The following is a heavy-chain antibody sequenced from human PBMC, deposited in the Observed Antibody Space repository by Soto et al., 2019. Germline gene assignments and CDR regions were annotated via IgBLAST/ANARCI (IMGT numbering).Heavy chain of an antibody. CDR2: IYYSGST. J-gene: IGHJ6*03. Sequence: SETLSLTCTVSGGSISSYYWSWIRQPPGKGLEWIGEIYYSGSTNYNPSLKSRVTISVDTSKNQFSLKLSSVTAADTAVYYCARGRVVVVPAARGRDYYYYMDVWGKGTTVTVS. V-gene: IGHV4-59*12. CDR1: GGSISSYY. CDR3: ARGRVVVVPAARGRDYYYYMDV. D-gene: IGHD2-2*01.